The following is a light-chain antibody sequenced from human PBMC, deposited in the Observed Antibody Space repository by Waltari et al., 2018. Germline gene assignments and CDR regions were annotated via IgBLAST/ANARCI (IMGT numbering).Light chain of an antibody. J-gene: IGLJ2*01. CDR2: DFA. CDR3: SSYTPTSILV. V-gene: IGLV2-14*03. Sequence: QSALTQPASVSGSPGQSLTLSCSGTSSDVGSYNYVSWYQQHPRPPPKLLIYDFAKRPSGVSGRFSGSKAGNTASLTISWLQPEDEADYFCSSYTPTSILVFGGGTKLTV. CDR1: SSDVGSYNY.